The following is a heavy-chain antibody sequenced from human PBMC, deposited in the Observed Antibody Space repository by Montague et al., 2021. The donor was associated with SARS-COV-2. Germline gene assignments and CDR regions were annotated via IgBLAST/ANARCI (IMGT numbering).Heavy chain of an antibody. J-gene: IGHJ4*02. V-gene: IGHV4-34*01. CDR3: ARGARQGYGFRLGSFDS. Sequence: SETLSLTCAVYGGSLSGYYWNWIRQPQGKGLEWIGEINHSGSTNYNPYLKSRVTMSVDTSKNQFSLKLSSVTAAATAVYYCARGARQGYGFRLGSFDSWGQGTLVTVSS. CDR2: INHSGST. D-gene: IGHD3-10*01. CDR1: GGSLSGYY.